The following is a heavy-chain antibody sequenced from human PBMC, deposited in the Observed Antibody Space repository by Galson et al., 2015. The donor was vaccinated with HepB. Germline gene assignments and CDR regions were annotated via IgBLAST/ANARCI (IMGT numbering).Heavy chain of an antibody. Sequence: SVKVSCKASGGTFSSYTISWVRQAPGQGLEWMGRIIPILGIANYAQKFQGRVTITADKSTSTAYMELSSLRSEDTAVYYCASVREGGSYHGYGYWGQGTLVTVSS. D-gene: IGHD1-26*01. CDR2: IIPILGIA. V-gene: IGHV1-69*02. J-gene: IGHJ4*02. CDR1: GGTFSSYT. CDR3: ASVREGGSYHGYGY.